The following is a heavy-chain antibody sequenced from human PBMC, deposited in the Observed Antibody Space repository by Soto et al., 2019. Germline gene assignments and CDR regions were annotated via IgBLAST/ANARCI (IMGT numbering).Heavy chain of an antibody. D-gene: IGHD3-22*01. CDR2: ISAYNGNT. CDR1: GYTFTSYG. V-gene: IGHV1-18*01. J-gene: IGHJ4*02. CDR3: ARDLKLYYYDSSGSWDY. Sequence: GASVKVSSEASGYTFTSYGISWVRQAPGQELEWMGWISAYNGNTNYAQKLQGRVTMTTDTSTSTAYMELRSLRSDDTAVYYCARDLKLYYYDSSGSWDYWGQGTLVTVSS.